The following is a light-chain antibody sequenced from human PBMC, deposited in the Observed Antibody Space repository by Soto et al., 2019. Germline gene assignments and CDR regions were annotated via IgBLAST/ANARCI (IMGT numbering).Light chain of an antibody. CDR1: SSDVGGYNY. V-gene: IGLV2-14*01. CDR2: DVS. CDR3: RSYTSSSTVV. J-gene: IGLJ2*01. Sequence: QSALPQPASVSGSPGQSITISCTGTSSDVGGYNYVSWYQQHPGKAPKLMIYDVSNRPSGVSNRFSGSKSGNTASLTISGLQSEDEADYYCRSYTSSSTVVFGGGTKVTVL.